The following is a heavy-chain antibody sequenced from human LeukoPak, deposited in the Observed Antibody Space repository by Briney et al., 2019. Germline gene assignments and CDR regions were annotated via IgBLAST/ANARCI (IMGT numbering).Heavy chain of an antibody. Sequence: GGSLRLSCAASGFTFSNYAMHWVRQAPGKGLEYVSAISSNGGSTNYANSVKGRFTISRDNSKNTLYLQMGSLRAEDMAVYYCAKDQGVWAGTYDYWGQGTLVTVSS. CDR3: AKDQGVWAGTYDY. J-gene: IGHJ4*02. CDR1: GFTFSNYA. V-gene: IGHV3-64*01. CDR2: ISSNGGST. D-gene: IGHD6-19*01.